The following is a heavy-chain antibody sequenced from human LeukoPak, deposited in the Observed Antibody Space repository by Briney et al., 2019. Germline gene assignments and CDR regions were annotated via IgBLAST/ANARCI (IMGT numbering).Heavy chain of an antibody. Sequence: GGSLRLSCAASGFTLSRYDMHWVRQAPGKGLEWVAIISYDGSDKYYADSVKGRFTISRDNSKNKLYVQMNSLGPEDTALYYCARDRGYCSGGSCYSAFDYWGQGTLVTVSS. D-gene: IGHD2-15*01. CDR3: ARDRGYCSGGSCYSAFDY. J-gene: IGHJ4*02. CDR1: GFTLSRYD. V-gene: IGHV3-30*04. CDR2: ISYDGSDK.